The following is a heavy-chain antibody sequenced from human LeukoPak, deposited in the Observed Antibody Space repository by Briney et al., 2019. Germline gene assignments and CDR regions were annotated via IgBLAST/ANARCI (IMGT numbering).Heavy chain of an antibody. V-gene: IGHV1-69*01. CDR3: ARDSGYYDSSGYYPYAY. J-gene: IGHJ4*02. Sequence: ASVKVSCKASGGTFISYAISWVRQAPGQGLEWMGGIIPIFGTANYAQKFQGRVTITADESTSTAYMELSSLRSEDTAVYYCARDSGYYDSSGYYPYAYWGQGTLVTVSS. D-gene: IGHD3-22*01. CDR1: GGTFISYA. CDR2: IIPIFGTA.